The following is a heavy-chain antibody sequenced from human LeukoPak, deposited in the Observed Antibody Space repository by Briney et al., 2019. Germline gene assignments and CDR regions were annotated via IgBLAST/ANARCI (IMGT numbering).Heavy chain of an antibody. V-gene: IGHV1-2*02. J-gene: IGHJ4*02. Sequence: ASVKVSCKASGYTFTGYYMHWVRQAPGQGLEWMGWINPNSGGTNYAQKFQGRVTMTTDTSTSTAYMELRSLRSGDTAVYYCARDCSGGSCPMAAPFDYWGQGTLVTVSS. CDR1: GYTFTGYY. CDR3: ARDCSGGSCPMAAPFDY. CDR2: INPNSGGT. D-gene: IGHD2-15*01.